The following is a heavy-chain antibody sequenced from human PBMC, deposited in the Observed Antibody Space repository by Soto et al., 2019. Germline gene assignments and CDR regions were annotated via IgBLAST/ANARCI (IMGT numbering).Heavy chain of an antibody. CDR2: ISHSGNT. CDR1: SGSISSSNW. V-gene: IGHV4-4*02. D-gene: IGHD4-17*01. J-gene: IGHJ4*02. CDR3: ARGERYGYFEY. Sequence: SETLSLTCGVSSGSISSSNWWSWVRQPPGKGLEWIGEISHSGNTNYNPSLKSRVTISVDKSKNQFSLKLSSVTAADTAVYYCARGERYGYFEYWGQGTLVTVSS.